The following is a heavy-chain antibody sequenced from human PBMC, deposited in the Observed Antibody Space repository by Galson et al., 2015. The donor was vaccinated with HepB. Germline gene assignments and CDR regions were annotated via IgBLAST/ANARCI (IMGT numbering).Heavy chain of an antibody. CDR1: GFTFSSYA. CDR3: AKEGGMRRSGYYSIPNWFDP. V-gene: IGHV3-23*01. D-gene: IGHD3-22*01. CDR2: ISGSGGST. J-gene: IGHJ5*02. Sequence: SLRLSCAASGFTFSSYAMSWVRQAPGKGLEWVSAISGSGGSTYYADSVKGRFTISRDNSKNTLYLQMNSLRAEDTAVYYCAKEGGMRRSGYYSIPNWFDPWGQGTLVTVSS.